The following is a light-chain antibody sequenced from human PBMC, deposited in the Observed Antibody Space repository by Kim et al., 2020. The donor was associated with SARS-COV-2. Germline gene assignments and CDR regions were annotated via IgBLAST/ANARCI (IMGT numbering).Light chain of an antibody. J-gene: IGKJ1*01. Sequence: AIRITQSPSSLSASTGDRVTITCRASQGISSYLAWYQQKPGKAPKLLIYAASTLQSGVPSRFSGSGSGTDFTLTISCLQSEDFATYYCQQYYSYRRTFGQGTKVDIK. CDR3: QQYYSYRRT. CDR1: QGISSY. CDR2: AAS. V-gene: IGKV1-8*01.